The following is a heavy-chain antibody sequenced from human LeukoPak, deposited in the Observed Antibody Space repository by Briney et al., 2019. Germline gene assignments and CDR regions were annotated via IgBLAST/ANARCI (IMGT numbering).Heavy chain of an antibody. CDR3: ARDSVAGTRAGGYYYYGMDV. V-gene: IGHV4-61*02. CDR2: IFTSGST. D-gene: IGHD6-19*01. Sequence: SQTLSLTCTVSGGSISSGSYYWSWIRQPAGRGLEWIGRIFTSGSTNNNPSLKSRVTISVDTSKNQFSLKLSSVTAADTAVYYCARDSVAGTRAGGYYYYGMDVWGQGTTVTVSS. J-gene: IGHJ6*02. CDR1: GGSISSGSYY.